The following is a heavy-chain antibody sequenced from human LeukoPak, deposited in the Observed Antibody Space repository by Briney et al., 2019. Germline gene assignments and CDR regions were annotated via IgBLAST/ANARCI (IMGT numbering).Heavy chain of an antibody. CDR1: GFSISDHY. V-gene: IGHV3-23*01. D-gene: IGHD1-14*01. CDR3: AKGHSAHGTGFDC. J-gene: IGHJ4*02. Sequence: PGGSLRLSCAASGFSISDHYMSWIRQAPGKGLEWVSGISGSGDTTYYADSVKGRFTISRDNSKNTLYLQMNSLRVEDTAVYYCAKGHSAHGTGFDCWGQGTLVAVSS. CDR2: ISGSGDTT.